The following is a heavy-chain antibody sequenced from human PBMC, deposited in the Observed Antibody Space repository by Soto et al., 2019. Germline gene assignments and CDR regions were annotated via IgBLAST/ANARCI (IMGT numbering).Heavy chain of an antibody. J-gene: IGHJ6*02. V-gene: IGHV1-69*05. Sequence: QVQLVQSGAEVKKPGSSVKVSCKASGGTFSSYAISWVRQAPGQGLEWMGGIIPIFGTANYAQKFQGRVTXPXXXSXXTAYMELSSLRSEXXXXXXXXXXXXXXXXXXXXXVXGQGTTVTVSS. CDR1: GGTFSSYA. CDR3: XXXXXXXXXXXXXXV. CDR2: IIPIFGTA.